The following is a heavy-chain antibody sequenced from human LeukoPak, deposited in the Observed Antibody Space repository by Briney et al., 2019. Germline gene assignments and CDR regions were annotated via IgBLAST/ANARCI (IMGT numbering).Heavy chain of an antibody. D-gene: IGHD2-2*03. CDR3: ARGTPGYCSSTSCPRAAFDI. Sequence: ASETLSLTCSVSGVSISGGSISGYHWSWIRQPPGKGLELIAYMHYSGTTHYNPSLKSRVTISVDTSKNQFSLKLSSVTAADTAVYYCARGTPGYCSSTSCPRAAFDIWGQGTMVTVSS. CDR1: GVSISGGSISGYH. CDR2: MHYSGTT. J-gene: IGHJ3*02. V-gene: IGHV4-61*08.